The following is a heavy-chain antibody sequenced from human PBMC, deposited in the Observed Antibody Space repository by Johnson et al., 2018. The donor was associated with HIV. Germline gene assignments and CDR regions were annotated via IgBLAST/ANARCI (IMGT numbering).Heavy chain of an antibody. CDR3: ARDGIYSSPLDAFDI. V-gene: IGHV3-7*05. CDR2: IKEDGSED. D-gene: IGHD6-13*01. Sequence: MLLVESGGGLVQPGGSLRLSCTASGFTFDNYWMSWVRQAPGKGLQWLANIKEDGSEDYYADSLKGRFTISRDNAQRSLYLQMDNLRAEDSAVYYCARDGIYSSPLDAFDIWGQGTMVTVSS. CDR1: GFTFDNYW. J-gene: IGHJ3*02.